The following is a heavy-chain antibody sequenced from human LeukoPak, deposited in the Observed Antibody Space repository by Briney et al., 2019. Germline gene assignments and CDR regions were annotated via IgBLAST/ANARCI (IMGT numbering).Heavy chain of an antibody. J-gene: IGHJ5*02. CDR2: ISYDGSNK. CDR1: GFTFSSYG. Sequence: PGRSLRLSCAASGFTFSSYGMHWVRQAPGKGLEWVAVISYDGSNKYYADSVKGRFTISRDNAKNSLYLQMNSLRAEDTAVYYCARDKRGEYSGRPPSGFDPWGQGTLVTVSS. V-gene: IGHV3-30*03. D-gene: IGHD5-12*01. CDR3: ARDKRGEYSGRPPSGFDP.